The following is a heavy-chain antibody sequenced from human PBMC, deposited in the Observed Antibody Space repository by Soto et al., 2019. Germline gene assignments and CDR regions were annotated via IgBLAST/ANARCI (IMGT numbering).Heavy chain of an antibody. CDR2: VYFNGNT. D-gene: IGHD3-10*01. CDR1: AASFSKYY. Sequence: SETLSLTCTVSAASFSKYYWTWIRQPPGKGLEWVGYVYFNGNTNYNPSLKRRVSISIDTSKNQMSLTLNSVTAADTAVYYCARGNYYGSGSYSPFDYGGQGTLVTVSS. V-gene: IGHV4-59*01. J-gene: IGHJ4*02. CDR3: ARGNYYGSGSYSPFDY.